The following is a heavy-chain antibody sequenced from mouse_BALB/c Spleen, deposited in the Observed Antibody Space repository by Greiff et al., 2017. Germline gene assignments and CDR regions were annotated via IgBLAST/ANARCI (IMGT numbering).Heavy chain of an antibody. CDR3: TRDGDGNFWDY. V-gene: IGHV5-6-4*01. Sequence: DVQLVESGGGLVKPGGSLKLSCAASGFTFSSYTMSWVRQTPEKRLEWVATISSGGSYTYYPDSVKGRFTISRDNAKNTLYLQMSSLKSEDTAMYYCTRDGDGNFWDYWGQGTSVTVSS. D-gene: IGHD2-1*01. CDR2: ISSGGSYT. CDR1: GFTFSSYT. J-gene: IGHJ4*01.